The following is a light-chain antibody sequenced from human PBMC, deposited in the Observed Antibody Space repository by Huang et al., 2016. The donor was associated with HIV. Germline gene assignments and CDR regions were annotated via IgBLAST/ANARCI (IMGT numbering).Light chain of an antibody. CDR1: QTLLYSSKNKNY. Sequence: DIVMTQSPDSLAVSLGERATVNCKSSQTLLYSSKNKNYLAWYQQKPGQPPKLLIYLASTRESGVPDRFSGSGSGTDFTLTISSLQAEDVAVYYCQQYFETPLTFGGGTKVEIK. V-gene: IGKV4-1*01. CDR2: LAS. J-gene: IGKJ4*01. CDR3: QQYFETPLT.